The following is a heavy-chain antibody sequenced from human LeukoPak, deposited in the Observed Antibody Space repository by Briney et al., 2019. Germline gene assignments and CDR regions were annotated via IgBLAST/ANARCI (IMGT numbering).Heavy chain of an antibody. J-gene: IGHJ6*03. CDR3: ARGPYASGSYFSGGYYYYMDV. Sequence: PGGSLRLSCAASGSTFNSFWMYWVPQVPGKGLLWVARINSDGIRTSHADSVQGRFTISRDNANNTLYLQMNSLRVEDTAVYYCARGPYASGSYFSGGYYYYMDVWGKGTTVTISS. CDR1: GSTFNSFW. CDR2: INSDGIRT. D-gene: IGHD3-10*01. V-gene: IGHV3-74*01.